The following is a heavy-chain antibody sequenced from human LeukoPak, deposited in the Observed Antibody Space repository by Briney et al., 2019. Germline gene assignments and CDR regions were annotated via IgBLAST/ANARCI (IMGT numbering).Heavy chain of an antibody. CDR2: INPNSGGT. Sequence: ASVKVSCKASGYTFTGYYMHWVRQAPGQGLEWMGWINPNSGGTNYAQKFQGRVTMTRDTSIGTAYMELSRLRSDDTAVYYCARGIVGATKVSGDYWGQGTLVTVSS. CDR1: GYTFTGYY. V-gene: IGHV1-2*02. CDR3: ARGIVGATKVSGDY. J-gene: IGHJ4*02. D-gene: IGHD1-26*01.